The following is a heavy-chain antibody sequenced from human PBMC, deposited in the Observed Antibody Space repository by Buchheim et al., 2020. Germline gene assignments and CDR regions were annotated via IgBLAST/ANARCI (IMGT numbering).Heavy chain of an antibody. CDR2: MNPNSGNT. V-gene: IGHV1-8*01. CDR3: ARSRYYGSGSYYKDYYYYGMDV. J-gene: IGHJ6*02. CDR1: GYTFTSYD. Sequence: QVQLVQSGAEVKKPGASVKVSCKASGYTFTSYDINWVRQATGQGLEWMGWMNPNSGNTGYAQKFQGRVTMTRNTSISTASMELSSLRSEDTAVYYCARSRYYGSGSYYKDYYYYGMDVWGQGTT. D-gene: IGHD3-10*01.